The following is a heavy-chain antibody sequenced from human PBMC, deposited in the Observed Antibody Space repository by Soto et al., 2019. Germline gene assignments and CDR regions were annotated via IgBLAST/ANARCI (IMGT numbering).Heavy chain of an antibody. J-gene: IGHJ2*01. V-gene: IGHV4-4*07. D-gene: IGHD2-8*01. CDR2: LSASGRT. CDR1: GDSIGNFY. Sequence: SETLSLTCAISGDSIGNFYWSWIRQPAGKGLESLGRLSASGRTNYSPSLQSRVTMSLDRSKNRFSLRLTSVSAADTAVYFCARGMGRYFDVWGRGTLVTVSS. CDR3: ARGMGRYFDV.